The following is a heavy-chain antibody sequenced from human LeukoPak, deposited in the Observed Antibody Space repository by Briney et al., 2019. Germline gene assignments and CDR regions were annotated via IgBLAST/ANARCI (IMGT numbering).Heavy chain of an antibody. J-gene: IGHJ4*02. V-gene: IGHV4-59*12. CDR2: IYYSGST. CDR3: ASTRGYYYDSSGSLDY. CDR1: GGSISSYY. Sequence: SETLSLTCTVSGGSISSYYWSWIRQPPGKGLEWIGYIYYSGSTNYNPPLKSRVTISVDTSKNQFSLKLSSVTAADTAVYYCASTRGYYYDSSGSLDYWGQGTLVTVSS. D-gene: IGHD3-22*01.